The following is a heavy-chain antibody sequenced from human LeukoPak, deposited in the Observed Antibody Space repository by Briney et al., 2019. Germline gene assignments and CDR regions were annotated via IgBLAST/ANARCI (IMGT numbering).Heavy chain of an antibody. Sequence: GGSLRLSCAASGFTFSSYAMYWVRQAPGKGLEWVSGISGSGGSTYFADSVKGRFTISRDNSKNTLYLQMNGLRAEDTAVYYCAKDDSPGKEWLEVIDYWGQGTLVTVSS. CDR3: AKDDSPGKEWLEVIDY. V-gene: IGHV3-23*01. D-gene: IGHD3-3*01. CDR1: GFTFSSYA. J-gene: IGHJ4*02. CDR2: ISGSGGST.